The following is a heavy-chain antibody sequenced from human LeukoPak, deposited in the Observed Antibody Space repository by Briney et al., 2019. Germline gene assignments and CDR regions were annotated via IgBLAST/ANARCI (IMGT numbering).Heavy chain of an antibody. Sequence: ASVKVSCKASGYTFTSYAMHWVRQAPGQRLEWMGRINAGNGNTRYSQKFQGRVTITRDTSASTAYMELSSLRSEDTAVYYCARSDSGENWFDPWGQGTLVTVSS. CDR2: INAGNGNT. D-gene: IGHD3-16*01. CDR1: GYTFTSYA. V-gene: IGHV1-3*01. J-gene: IGHJ5*02. CDR3: ARSDSGENWFDP.